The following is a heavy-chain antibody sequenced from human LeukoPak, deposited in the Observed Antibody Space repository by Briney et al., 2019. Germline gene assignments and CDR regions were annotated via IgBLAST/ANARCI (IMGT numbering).Heavy chain of an antibody. Sequence: GGSLRLSCAASGFTFSSYSMNWVRQAPGKGLEWVSYISSSSSTIYYADSVKGRFTISRDNAKNSLYLQMNSLRAEDTAMYYCASLISITIFGVVTASDYWGQGTLVTVSS. V-gene: IGHV3-48*01. D-gene: IGHD3-3*01. CDR2: ISSSSSTI. CDR1: GFTFSSYS. J-gene: IGHJ4*02. CDR3: ASLISITIFGVVTASDY.